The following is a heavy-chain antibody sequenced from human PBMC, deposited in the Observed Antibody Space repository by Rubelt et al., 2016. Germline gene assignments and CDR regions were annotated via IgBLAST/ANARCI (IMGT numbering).Heavy chain of an antibody. V-gene: IGHV3-48*04. CDR2: ISSSSGTI. Sequence: EVQLVESGGGLVQPGGSLRLSCAASGFTFSSYDMHWVRQATGKGLEWVSYISSSSGTIYYADSVKGRFTISRDNAKNSLYLQMNSLRAEDRAVYYCARAALAVAGNWFDPWGQGTLVTVSS. CDR1: GFTFSSYD. J-gene: IGHJ5*02. D-gene: IGHD6-19*01. CDR3: ARAALAVAGNWFDP.